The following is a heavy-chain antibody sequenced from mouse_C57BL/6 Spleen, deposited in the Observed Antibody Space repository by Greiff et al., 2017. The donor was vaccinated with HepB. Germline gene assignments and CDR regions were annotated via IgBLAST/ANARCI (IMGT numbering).Heavy chain of an antibody. D-gene: IGHD1-1*02. CDR2: IDPSDSYT. J-gene: IGHJ4*01. V-gene: IGHV1-69*01. CDR3: AREGHMDAMDY. Sequence: VQLQQPGAELVMPGASVKLSCKASGYTFTSYWMHWVKQRPGQGLEWIGGIDPSDSYTNYNQKFKGKSTLTVDKSSSTAYMQLSSLTSEDSAVYYWAREGHMDAMDYWGQGTSVTVSS. CDR1: GYTFTSYW.